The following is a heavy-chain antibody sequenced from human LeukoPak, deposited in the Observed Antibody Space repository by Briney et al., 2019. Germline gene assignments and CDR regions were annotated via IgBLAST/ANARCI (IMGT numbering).Heavy chain of an antibody. Sequence: GGSLRLSCAASGFTFRSYAMTWVRQAPGKGLDWVSSVSGSGSTTYFADSVKGRFTISRDNSKNTLYLQMNSLRDDDTAVYFCAKDRGYDYPFRYFDHWGQGTLVTVSS. V-gene: IGHV3-23*01. CDR3: AKDRGYDYPFRYFDH. CDR1: GFTFRSYA. D-gene: IGHD3-16*01. CDR2: VSGSGSTT. J-gene: IGHJ4*02.